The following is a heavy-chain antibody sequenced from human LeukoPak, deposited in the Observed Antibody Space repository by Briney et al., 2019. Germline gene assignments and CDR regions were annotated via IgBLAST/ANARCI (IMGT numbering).Heavy chain of an antibody. V-gene: IGHV3-30-3*01. CDR1: GFTFSSYA. Sequence: PGGSLRLSCAASGFTFSSYAMHWVRQAPGKGLEWVAVISYDGSNTFYADSVKGRFTVSRDNSKNTLYLQMNDLRAEDTAVYYCARRMEKTYCGGDCSGPGGYWGQGTLVTVSS. CDR2: ISYDGSNT. D-gene: IGHD2-21*02. J-gene: IGHJ4*02. CDR3: ARRMEKTYCGGDCSGPGGY.